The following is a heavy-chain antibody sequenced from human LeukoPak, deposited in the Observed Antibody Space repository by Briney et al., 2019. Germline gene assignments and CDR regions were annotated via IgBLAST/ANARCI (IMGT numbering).Heavy chain of an antibody. J-gene: IGHJ4*02. V-gene: IGHV3-74*03. D-gene: IGHD5-12*01. Sequence: GGSLRLSCAASGFTLRSFWMHWVRQAPGKGLVWVSRINSDGSSITYADSVKGRFTISRDNAKNTLYLQMNSLRVEDTAVYYCAGEGRVSGYDFDCWGQGTLVTVSS. CDR3: AGEGRVSGYDFDC. CDR2: INSDGSSI. CDR1: GFTLRSFW.